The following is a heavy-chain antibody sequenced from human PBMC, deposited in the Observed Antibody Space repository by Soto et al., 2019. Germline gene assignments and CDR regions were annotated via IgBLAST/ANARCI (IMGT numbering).Heavy chain of an antibody. D-gene: IGHD6-6*01. CDR1: GFTFSSYA. J-gene: IGHJ5*02. CDR3: ARDRISASRAFHSSSTPGWFDP. CDR2: ISYDGSNK. Sequence: QVQLVESGGGVVQPGRSLRLSCAASGFTFSSYAMHWVRQAPGKGLDWVAVISYDGSNKYYADSVKGRFTISRDNSKNTLYLQMNSLRAEDTAVYYCARDRISASRAFHSSSTPGWFDPWGQGTLVTVSS. V-gene: IGHV3-30-3*01.